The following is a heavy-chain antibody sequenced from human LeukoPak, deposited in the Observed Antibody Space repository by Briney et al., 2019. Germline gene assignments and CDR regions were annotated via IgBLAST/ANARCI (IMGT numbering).Heavy chain of an antibody. V-gene: IGHV4-34*01. CDR3: ARERGSDY. CDR1: GGSFSGYY. CDR2: INHSGST. D-gene: IGHD3-16*01. Sequence: TSETLSLTCAVYGGSFSGYYWSWIRQPPGKGLEWIGEINHSGSTNYNPSLKSRVTISVDTSKNQFSLKLSSVTAADTAVYYCARERGSDYWGQGTLVTVSS. J-gene: IGHJ4*02.